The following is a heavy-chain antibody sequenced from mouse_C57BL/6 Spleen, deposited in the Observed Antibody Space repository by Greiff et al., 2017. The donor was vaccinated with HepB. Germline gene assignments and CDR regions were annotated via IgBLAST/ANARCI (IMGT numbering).Heavy chain of an antibody. D-gene: IGHD2-2*01. CDR2: INPNNGGT. J-gene: IGHJ1*03. CDR1: GYTFTDYY. Sequence: EVQLQQSGPELVKPGASVKISCKASGYTFTDYYMNWVKQSHGKSLEWIGDINPNNGGTSYNQKFKGKATLTVDKSSSTAYMELRSLTSEDSAVYDCARDGYDEYWYFDVWGTGTTVTVSS. V-gene: IGHV1-26*01. CDR3: ARDGYDEYWYFDV.